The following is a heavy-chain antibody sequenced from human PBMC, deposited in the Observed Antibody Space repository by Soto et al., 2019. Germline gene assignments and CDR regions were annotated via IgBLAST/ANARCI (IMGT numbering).Heavy chain of an antibody. CDR1: GGSISSGGYS. J-gene: IGHJ4*02. CDR3: AAGGGLPRYY. V-gene: IGHV4-30-2*02. Sequence: QLQLQESGSGLVKPSQTLSLTCAVSGGSISSGGYSWSWIRQPPGKGLEWIGYIYHSGSTYYNPSRKSRVTLSGDKSKNQFSMQLSSVTAEDTAVYFCAAGGGLPRYYWGQVTLVTVSS. D-gene: IGHD5-12*01. CDR2: IYHSGST.